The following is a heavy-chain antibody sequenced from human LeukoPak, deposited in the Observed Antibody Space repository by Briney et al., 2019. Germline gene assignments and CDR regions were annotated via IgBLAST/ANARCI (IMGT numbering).Heavy chain of an antibody. CDR1: GFTFSSYW. Sequence: PGGSLRLSCAASGFTFSSYWMSWVRQAPGKGLEWVGRIKSKTDGGTTDYAAPVKGRFTISRDDSKNTLYLQMNSLKTEDTAVYYCTTGLAYCGGDCYSGGIGWGQGTLVTVSS. CDR3: TTGLAYCGGDCYSGGIG. D-gene: IGHD2-21*02. J-gene: IGHJ4*02. V-gene: IGHV3-15*01. CDR2: IKSKTDGGTT.